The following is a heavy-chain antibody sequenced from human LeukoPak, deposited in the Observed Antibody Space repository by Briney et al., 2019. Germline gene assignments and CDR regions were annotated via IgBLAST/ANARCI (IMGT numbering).Heavy chain of an antibody. J-gene: IGHJ5*02. D-gene: IGHD3-22*01. V-gene: IGHV4-39*07. CDR2: IYYSGST. CDR3: ARALKYYYDSSGYYQTNWFDP. CDR1: GYSISSSSYY. Sequence: SETLSLTCTVSGYSISSSSYYWGWIRQPPGKGLEWIGSIYYSGSTYYNPSLKSRVTISVDTSKNQFSLKLSSVTAADTAVYYCARALKYYYDSSGYYQTNWFDPWGQGTLVTVSS.